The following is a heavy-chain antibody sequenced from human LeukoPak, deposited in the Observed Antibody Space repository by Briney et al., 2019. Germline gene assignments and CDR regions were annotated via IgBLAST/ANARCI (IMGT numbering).Heavy chain of an antibody. D-gene: IGHD2-2*01. J-gene: IGHJ1*01. CDR3: ARDGYQM. CDR1: GYTFTSYG. CDR2: INPYSGVT. V-gene: IGHV1-2*06. Sequence: GASVKVSCKASGYTFTSYGISWVRQAPGQGLEWMGRINPYSGVTDYAQKFKGRVTMTRDTSISTAYMELSRLRFDDTAVYYCARDGYQMWGQGTLVTVSS.